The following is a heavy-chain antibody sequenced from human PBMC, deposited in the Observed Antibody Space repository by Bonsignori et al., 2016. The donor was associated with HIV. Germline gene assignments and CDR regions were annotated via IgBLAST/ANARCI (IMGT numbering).Heavy chain of an antibody. J-gene: IGHJ6*03. V-gene: IGHV4-59*01. CDR2: IYYSGTT. D-gene: IGHD3-22*01. CDR1: GDSISSYY. Sequence: SETLSLTCTVSGDSISSYYWSWIRQPPGKGLEWIGYIYYSGTTNYNPSLKSRVTISVDSSKIQFSLRLSSVTAADTAVYYCAREVYESHSSGYYSTNYYYYMDVWGKGTTVTVSS. CDR3: AREVYESHSSGYYSTNYYYYMDV.